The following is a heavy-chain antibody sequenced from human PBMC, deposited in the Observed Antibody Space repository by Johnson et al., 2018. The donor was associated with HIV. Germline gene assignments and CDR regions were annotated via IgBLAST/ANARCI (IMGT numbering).Heavy chain of an antibody. D-gene: IGHD3-10*01. V-gene: IGHV3-66*01. CDR3: AGSRGTTKERLERQMTDLRIGGTALYYWAGSRGYGSGTGDAFDI. CDR1: GFTVSRNY. Sequence: VQLVESGGGLVQPGGSLRLSCAASGFTVSRNYMTWVRQAPGKGLEWVSIIYSGGTTYYADSVNGRFTISRDTSKNTLYLQMNSRRVEDTAGYYCAGSRGTTKERLERQMTDLRIGGTALYYWAGSRGYGSGTGDAFDIWGQGTMVTVSS. J-gene: IGHJ3*02. CDR2: IYSGGTT.